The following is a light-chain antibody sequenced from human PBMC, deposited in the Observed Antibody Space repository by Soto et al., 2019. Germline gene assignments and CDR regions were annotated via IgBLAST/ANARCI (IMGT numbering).Light chain of an antibody. J-gene: IGKJ3*01. V-gene: IGKV1D-13*01. Sequence: AIQLTQSPSSLSASVGDRVTITCRASQGISSALAWYQQTPGKPPKLLIYDASSLEIGVPSRFSGSGSVTDFTLTTSSVQPVDFETYYCQQFNNYPFTFGPGTKVDI. CDR1: QGISSA. CDR2: DAS. CDR3: QQFNNYPFT.